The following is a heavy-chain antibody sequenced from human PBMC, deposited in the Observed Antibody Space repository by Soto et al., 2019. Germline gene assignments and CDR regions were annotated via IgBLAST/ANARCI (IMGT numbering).Heavy chain of an antibody. J-gene: IGHJ3*02. CDR1: GGTFSSYA. V-gene: IGHV1-69*06. Sequence: SVKVSCKASGGTFSSYAISWVRQAPGQGLEWMGGIIPIFGTANYAQKFQGRVTITADKSASTAYMELSSLRSEDTAVYYCARNRNYYDSSGYSGGAFDIWGQGTMVTVSS. CDR2: IIPIFGTA. CDR3: ARNRNYYDSSGYSGGAFDI. D-gene: IGHD3-22*01.